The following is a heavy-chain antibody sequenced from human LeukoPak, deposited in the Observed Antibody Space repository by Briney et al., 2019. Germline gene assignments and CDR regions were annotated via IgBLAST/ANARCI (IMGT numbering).Heavy chain of an antibody. V-gene: IGHV1-8*01. CDR3: ARRNSAQRPPRTMDV. CDR2: MNPKSGNT. D-gene: IGHD6-25*01. J-gene: IGHJ6*02. CDR1: EYTFTTYD. Sequence: GASVKVSCKASEYTFTTYDINWVRQATGQGLEWMGWMNPKSGNTGYAQKFQGRVTMTRNTSISTAYMELSSLRPEDTAVYYCARRNSAQRPPRTMDVWGQGTTVTVSS.